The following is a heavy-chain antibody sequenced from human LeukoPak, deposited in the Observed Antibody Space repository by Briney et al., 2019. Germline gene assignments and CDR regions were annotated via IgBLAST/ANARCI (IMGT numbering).Heavy chain of an antibody. V-gene: IGHV3-30-3*01. CDR2: ISYDGSNK. CDR1: GFTFSSYA. D-gene: IGHD6-19*01. Sequence: GRSLTLSCAASGFTFSSYAMHWVRQAPGKGLEWVAVISYDGSNKYYADSVKGRFTISRDNSKNTLYLQMNSLRAEDTAVYYCARDRVAVAGTPLMYYYYGMDVWGQGTTVTVSS. J-gene: IGHJ6*02. CDR3: ARDRVAVAGTPLMYYYYGMDV.